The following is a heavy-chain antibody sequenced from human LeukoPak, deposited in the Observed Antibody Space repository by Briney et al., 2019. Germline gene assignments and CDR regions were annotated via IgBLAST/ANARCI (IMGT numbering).Heavy chain of an antibody. CDR2: INLNRGST. V-gene: IGHV1-46*01. Sequence: GASVKVSCKASGYTFTSYYMYWVRQAPGQGLEWMGIINLNRGSTSYAQKFQGRVTMTRDMSTSTVYMELSSLRSEDTAVYYCATGGHVRVYDSSAYYGHYWGQGTLVTVSS. CDR1: GYTFTSYY. J-gene: IGHJ4*02. CDR3: ATGGHVRVYDSSAYYGHY. D-gene: IGHD3-22*01.